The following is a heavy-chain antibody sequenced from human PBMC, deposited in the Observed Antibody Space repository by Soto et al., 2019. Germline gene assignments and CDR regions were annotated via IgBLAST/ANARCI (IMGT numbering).Heavy chain of an antibody. V-gene: IGHV4-59*01. CDR1: GGSISSYY. CDR2: IYYSGST. J-gene: IGHJ4*02. D-gene: IGHD3-3*01. CDR3: ARGGMGKRITIFGVVTPPAPFDY. Sequence: SETLSLTCAVSGGSISSYYWSWIRQPPGKGLEWIGYIYYSGSTNYNPSLKSRVTISVDTSKNQFSLKLSSVTAADTAVYYCARGGMGKRITIFGVVTPPAPFDYWGQGTLVT.